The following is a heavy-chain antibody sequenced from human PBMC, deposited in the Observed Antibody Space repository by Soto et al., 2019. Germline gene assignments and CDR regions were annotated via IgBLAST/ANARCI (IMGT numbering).Heavy chain of an antibody. Sequence: ASVKVSCEACGYTFTSYGISWVRQAPGQRLEWMGWINAGNGNTNYSQKFQGRVTITRDTSASTAYMELSSLRSEDTAVYYCARDRRKWLVPWAFDIWGQGTMVTVSS. D-gene: IGHD6-19*01. V-gene: IGHV1-3*01. J-gene: IGHJ3*02. CDR1: GYTFTSYG. CDR2: INAGNGNT. CDR3: ARDRRKWLVPWAFDI.